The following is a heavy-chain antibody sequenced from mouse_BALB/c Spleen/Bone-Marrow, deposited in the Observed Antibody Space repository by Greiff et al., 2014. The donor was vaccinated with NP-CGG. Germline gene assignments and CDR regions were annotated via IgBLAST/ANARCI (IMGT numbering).Heavy chain of an antibody. Sequence: VQVVESGAELVKPGASVKPSCKASGYTFTEYIIHWVKQRSGQGLEWIGWFYPGSGSIKYNEKFKDKATLTADKSSSTVYMEPSRLTSEDSAVYFCARHEDRLRAWFAYWGQGTLVTVSA. J-gene: IGHJ3*01. CDR2: FYPGSGSI. CDR1: GYTFTEYI. D-gene: IGHD3-2*02. CDR3: ARHEDRLRAWFAY. V-gene: IGHV1-62-2*01.